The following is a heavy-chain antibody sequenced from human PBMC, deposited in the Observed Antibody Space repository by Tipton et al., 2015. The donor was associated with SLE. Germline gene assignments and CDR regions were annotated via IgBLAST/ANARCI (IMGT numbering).Heavy chain of an antibody. V-gene: IGHV4-4*07. J-gene: IGHJ4*02. CDR3: ARDLDYYDSSGYPL. CDR1: GGSISSFY. Sequence: TLSLTCTVSGGSISSFYWSWIRQPAGEGLEWIGRIYTTGSTDFNPSLKSRVTISVDTSKNQFSLKLSSVTAADTAVYYCARDLDYYDSSGYPLWGQGTLVTVSS. CDR2: IYTTGST. D-gene: IGHD3-22*01.